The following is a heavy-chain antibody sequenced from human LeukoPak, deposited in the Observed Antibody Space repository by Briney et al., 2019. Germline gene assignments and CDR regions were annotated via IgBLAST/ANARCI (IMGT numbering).Heavy chain of an antibody. D-gene: IGHD3-16*01. CDR2: IYYSGST. J-gene: IGHJ5*01. Sequence: PSETLSLTCSVSGGSISDTRDYWGWIRQPPGKRLEWIGSIYYSGSTHYNPSLRSRVSMSIDTSKRQFSLKPASVTAADTGLYYCARNHSGATGAPGGWFDSWGQGTLVIVSS. V-gene: IGHV4-39*01. CDR1: GGSISDTRDY. CDR3: ARNHSGATGAPGGWFDS.